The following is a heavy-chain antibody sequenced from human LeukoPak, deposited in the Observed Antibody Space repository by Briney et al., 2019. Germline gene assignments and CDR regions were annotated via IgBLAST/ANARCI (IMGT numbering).Heavy chain of an antibody. CDR3: ARSQYYYDSSGYYPMAYDY. J-gene: IGHJ4*02. Sequence: SETLSLTCTVSGGSISSYYWSWIRQPPGKGLEWIGYIYYSGSTNYNPSLKSRVTISVDTSKNQFSLKLSSVTAADTAVYYCARSQYYYDSSGYYPMAYDYWGQGTLVTVSS. CDR2: IYYSGST. V-gene: IGHV4-59*01. CDR1: GGSISSYY. D-gene: IGHD3-22*01.